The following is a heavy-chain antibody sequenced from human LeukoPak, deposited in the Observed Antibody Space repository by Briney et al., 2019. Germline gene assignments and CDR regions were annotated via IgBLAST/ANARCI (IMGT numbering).Heavy chain of an antibody. D-gene: IGHD1-26*01. Sequence: PGGSLRLSCAASGFTFSSYSMNWVRQAPGKGLEWVSSISSSSSYIYYADSVKGRFTISRDNSKNTLYLQMNSLRAEDTAVYYCAKDWSRVGATIVPFYYFDYWGQGTLVTVSS. CDR2: ISSSSSYI. CDR1: GFTFSSYS. V-gene: IGHV3-21*01. J-gene: IGHJ4*02. CDR3: AKDWSRVGATIVPFYYFDY.